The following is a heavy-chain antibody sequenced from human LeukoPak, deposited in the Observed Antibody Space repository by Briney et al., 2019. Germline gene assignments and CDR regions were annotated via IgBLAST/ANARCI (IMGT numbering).Heavy chain of an antibody. V-gene: IGHV3-30*18. J-gene: IGHJ4*02. CDR3: ANGYGDYDLDY. D-gene: IGHD4-17*01. CDR2: ISYDGSNK. Sequence: PGRSLGLSCAASGFTFSSYGMHWVRQAPGKGLEWVAVISYDGSNKYYADSVKGRFTISRDNSKNTLYLQMNSLRAEDTAVYYCANGYGDYDLDYWGQGTLVTVSS. CDR1: GFTFSSYG.